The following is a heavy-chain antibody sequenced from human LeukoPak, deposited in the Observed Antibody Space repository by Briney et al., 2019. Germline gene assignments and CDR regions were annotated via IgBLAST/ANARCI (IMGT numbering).Heavy chain of an antibody. CDR3: ATDNPREPTYYYDPIDAFDI. V-gene: IGHV1-24*01. Sequence: ASVKVSCKVSGYTLTELSMHWVRQAPGEGLEWMGGFDPEDGETIYAQKFQGRVTMTEDTSTDTAYMELSSLRSEDTAVYYCATDNPREPTYYYDPIDAFDIWGQGTMVTVSS. D-gene: IGHD3-22*01. CDR1: GYTLTELS. CDR2: FDPEDGET. J-gene: IGHJ3*02.